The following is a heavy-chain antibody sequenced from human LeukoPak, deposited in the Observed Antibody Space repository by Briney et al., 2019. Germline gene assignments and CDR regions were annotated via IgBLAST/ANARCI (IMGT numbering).Heavy chain of an antibody. D-gene: IGHD6-19*01. Sequence: ASVNVSCKASGYTFTSYYMHWVRQAPGQGLAWMGLNNPSSGTTSYAQKFQGRVTMTRDTSTRTVYMELSSLTSEDTAVYYCARDRGLLYGSSGCLDSWGQGTLVTVSS. CDR2: NNPSSGTT. J-gene: IGHJ4*02. V-gene: IGHV1-46*01. CDR3: ARDRGLLYGSSGCLDS. CDR1: GYTFTSYY.